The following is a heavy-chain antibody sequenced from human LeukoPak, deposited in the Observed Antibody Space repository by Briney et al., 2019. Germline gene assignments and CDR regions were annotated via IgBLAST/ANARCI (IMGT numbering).Heavy chain of an antibody. CDR3: ARVGGYSYGNYYFNY. Sequence: SETLSLTCAVSGYSISSGYYWGWIRQPPGKGLDWIGSVSHSGSTYYNPSLRSRVTISIDTSKNQFSLRLNSVTATDTAVYYCARVGGYSYGNYYFNYWGQGTLVTVSS. CDR1: GYSISSGYY. V-gene: IGHV4-38-2*01. D-gene: IGHD5-18*01. J-gene: IGHJ4*02. CDR2: VSHSGST.